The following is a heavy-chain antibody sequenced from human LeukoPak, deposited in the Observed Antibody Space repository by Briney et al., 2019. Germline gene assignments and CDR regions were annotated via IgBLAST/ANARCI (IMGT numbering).Heavy chain of an antibody. CDR2: INPSGGST. J-gene: IGHJ5*02. CDR1: GYTLTELS. D-gene: IGHD3-10*01. Sequence: GASVKVSCKVSGYTLTELSMHWVRQAPGQGLEWMGIINPSGGSTSYAQKFQGRVTMTRDTSTSTVYMELSSLRSEDTAVYYCARAGITMVRGVLGGRTNWFDPWGQGTLVTVSS. V-gene: IGHV1-46*01. CDR3: ARAGITMVRGVLGGRTNWFDP.